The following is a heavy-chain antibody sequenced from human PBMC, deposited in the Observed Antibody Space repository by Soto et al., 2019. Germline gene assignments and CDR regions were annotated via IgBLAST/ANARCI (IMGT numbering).Heavy chain of an antibody. CDR2: IYHSGST. J-gene: IGHJ5*02. CDR1: GGSISSGGYS. D-gene: IGHD4-4*01. V-gene: IGHV4-30-2*01. Sequence: PSETLSLTCGVSGGSISSGGYSWSWIRQPPGKGLEWIGYIYHSGSTYYNPSLKSRVTISVDRSKNQFSLKLSSVTAADTAVYYCARAPTTSLSTDWFDPWGQGTLVTVSS. CDR3: ARAPTTSLSTDWFDP.